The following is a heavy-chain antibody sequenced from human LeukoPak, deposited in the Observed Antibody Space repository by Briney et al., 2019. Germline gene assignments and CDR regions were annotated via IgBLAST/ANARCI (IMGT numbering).Heavy chain of an antibody. V-gene: IGHV4-34*01. CDR3: ARFWGSYVNWFDP. D-gene: IGHD3-16*01. Sequence: PSETLSLTCAVYGGSFSNYYWSWIRQPPGKGLEWIGEINHSGSTNYNPSLKSRVTISMDRSKNQFSLKLNSVTAADTAVYYCARFWGSYVNWFDPWGQGTLVTVSS. CDR2: INHSGST. J-gene: IGHJ5*02. CDR1: GGSFSNYY.